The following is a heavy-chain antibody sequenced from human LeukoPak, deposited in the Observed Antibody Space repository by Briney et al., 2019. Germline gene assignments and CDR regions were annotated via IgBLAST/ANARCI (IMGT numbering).Heavy chain of an antibody. Sequence: GGSLRLSCTASGFTFGDYAMNWVRQAPGKGLEWVGRIKSKTDGGTTDYAAPVKGRFTISRDDSKNTLYLQMNSLKTEDTAVYYCARDRTRGPSPNWFDPWGQGTLVTVSS. CDR3: ARDRTRGPSPNWFDP. V-gene: IGHV3-15*01. CDR2: IKSKTDGGTT. D-gene: IGHD2-2*01. J-gene: IGHJ5*02. CDR1: GFTFGDYA.